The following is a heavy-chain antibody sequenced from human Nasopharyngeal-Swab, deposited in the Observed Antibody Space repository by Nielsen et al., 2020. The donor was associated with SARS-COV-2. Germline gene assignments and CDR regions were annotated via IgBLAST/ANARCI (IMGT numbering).Heavy chain of an antibody. CDR3: AKAHCSSTSCYHRGGPMDV. Sequence: VRQAPGKGLEWVSLISADGGSTYYADSVKGRFTISRDNSKNSLYLQMNSLRTEDTALYYCAKAHCSSTSCYHRGGPMDVWGKGTTVTVSS. CDR2: ISADGGST. J-gene: IGHJ6*03. D-gene: IGHD2-2*01. V-gene: IGHV3-43*02.